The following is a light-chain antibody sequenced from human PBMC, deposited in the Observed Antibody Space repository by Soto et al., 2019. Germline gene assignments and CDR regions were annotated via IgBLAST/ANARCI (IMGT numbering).Light chain of an antibody. CDR2: DVS. J-gene: IGKJ5*01. V-gene: IGKV3-11*01. Sequence: IVLTHSASTLSLSPGERVTLSWRASQSVSNSLAWYQQKPRQPPRLLVYDVSNRATGIPARFSGSGSATDFTLTITSLEPEDFAVYFCHQRYNWPRVTFGQGTRLEIK. CDR1: QSVSNS. CDR3: HQRYNWPRVT.